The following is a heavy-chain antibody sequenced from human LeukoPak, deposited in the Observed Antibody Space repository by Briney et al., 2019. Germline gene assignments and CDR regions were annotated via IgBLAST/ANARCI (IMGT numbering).Heavy chain of an antibody. CDR3: ARHIKAGSALIAAAGFDY. V-gene: IGHV4-39*01. J-gene: IGHJ4*02. CDR1: GGSISSSSYY. D-gene: IGHD6-13*01. Sequence: SETLSLTCTVSGGSISSSSYYWGWIRQPPGKGLEWIGSIYYSGSTYYNPSLKSRVTISVDTSKNQFSLKLSSVTAADTAVYYCARHIKAGSALIAAAGFDYWGQGTLVTVSS. CDR2: IYYSGST.